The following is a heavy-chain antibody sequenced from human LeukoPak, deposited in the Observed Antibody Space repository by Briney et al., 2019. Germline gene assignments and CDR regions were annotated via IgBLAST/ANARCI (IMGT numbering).Heavy chain of an antibody. V-gene: IGHV3-49*03. CDR3: ATRSVPAVNGKRFDP. Sequence: GGSLRLSCTASGFTFGDYAMSWFRQAPGKGLEWVGFIRSKAYGGTTEYAASVKGRFTISRDDSKSIAYLQMNSLKTEDTAVYYCATRSVPAVNGKRFDPWGQGTLVTVSS. D-gene: IGHD2-2*01. CDR2: IRSKAYGGTT. J-gene: IGHJ5*02. CDR1: GFTFGDYA.